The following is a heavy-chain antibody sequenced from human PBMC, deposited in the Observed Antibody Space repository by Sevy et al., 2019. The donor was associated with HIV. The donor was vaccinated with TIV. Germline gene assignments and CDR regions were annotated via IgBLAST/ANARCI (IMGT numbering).Heavy chain of an antibody. CDR2: ISGSDSTI. CDR3: ARDRYYDGIGYRPYADAFDV. J-gene: IGHJ3*01. CDR1: GFSFSSYS. Sequence: GGSLRLSCVASGFSFSSYSMNWVRQAPGKGLEWVSYISGSDSTIYYADSVKGRFTISRDNARNSLYLQMNSLRDEDTAVYYCARDRYYDGIGYRPYADAFDVWGQGTMVTVSS. V-gene: IGHV3-48*02. D-gene: IGHD3-22*01.